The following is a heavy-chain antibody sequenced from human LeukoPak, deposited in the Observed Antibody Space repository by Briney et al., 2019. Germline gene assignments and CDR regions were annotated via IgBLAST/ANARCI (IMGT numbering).Heavy chain of an antibody. CDR2: INPNSGGT. J-gene: IGHJ4*02. V-gene: IGHV1-2*02. D-gene: IGHD3-22*01. Sequence: GASVKVSCKAYGYTFTNYGISWVRQAPGQGLEWMGWINPNSGGTNYAQKFQGRVTMTRDTSISTAYMELSRLRSDDTAVYYCARAWLIEKRYDSSGYLAYWGQGTLVTVSS. CDR1: GYTFTNYG. CDR3: ARAWLIEKRYDSSGYLAY.